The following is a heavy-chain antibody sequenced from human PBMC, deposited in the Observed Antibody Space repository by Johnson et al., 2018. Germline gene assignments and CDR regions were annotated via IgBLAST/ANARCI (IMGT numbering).Heavy chain of an antibody. CDR1: GGTFSSYA. Sequence: QVQLVQSGAEVKKPGSSVKVSCKASGGTFSSYAINWVRQAPGQGLEWMGGIIPIFGTANYAQKFQGRVTITADESTSTACMELSSLRSEDTAVYYCARGEGDIAMVTGDAFDIWGQGTMVTGSS. CDR2: IIPIFGTA. D-gene: IGHD5-18*01. V-gene: IGHV1-69*01. CDR3: ARGEGDIAMVTGDAFDI. J-gene: IGHJ3*02.